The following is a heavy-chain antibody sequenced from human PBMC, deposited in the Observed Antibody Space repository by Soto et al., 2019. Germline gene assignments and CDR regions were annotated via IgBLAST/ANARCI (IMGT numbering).Heavy chain of an antibody. J-gene: IGHJ6*02. V-gene: IGHV4-34*01. CDR2: INHSGST. Sequence: SETLSLTCAVYGGSFSGYYWSWIRQPPRKGLEWIGEINHSGSTNYNPSLKSRVTISVDTSKNQFSLKLSSVTAADTAVYYCARAGNYGSGSYFSYYGMDVWGQGTTVTVSS. D-gene: IGHD3-10*01. CDR3: ARAGNYGSGSYFSYYGMDV. CDR1: GGSFSGYY.